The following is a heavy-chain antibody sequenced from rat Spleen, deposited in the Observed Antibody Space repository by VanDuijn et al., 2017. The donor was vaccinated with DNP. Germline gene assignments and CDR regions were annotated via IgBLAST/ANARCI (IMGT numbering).Heavy chain of an antibody. CDR2: INTDSNTI. Sequence: EVKLVESGGGLVQPGRSLKLSCTASGFIFHDYWMGWVRQTPGKGLEWIGEINTDSNTIKYIPSLKDKITISRDNAQNTLYLQMSKLGSEDTAIYYCVTRGDPFDNWFAYWGRGTLVTVSS. CDR3: VTRGDPFDNWFAY. J-gene: IGHJ3*01. CDR1: GFIFHDYW. V-gene: IGHV4-2*01. D-gene: IGHD4-2*01.